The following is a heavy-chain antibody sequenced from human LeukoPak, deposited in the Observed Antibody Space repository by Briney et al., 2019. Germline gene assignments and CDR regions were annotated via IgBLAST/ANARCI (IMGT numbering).Heavy chain of an antibody. V-gene: IGHV3-23*01. J-gene: IGHJ6*02. Sequence: GGSLRLSCAASGFTFATYAMSWVRQAPGKGLEWVSRISGSGGITFYGDSVKGRFSISRDNAKNTVYLQMNSLRAEDTAVYYCARDGDYGGNSGYYYGMDVWGQGTTVTVSS. CDR2: ISGSGGIT. D-gene: IGHD4-23*01. CDR1: GFTFATYA. CDR3: ARDGDYGGNSGYYYGMDV.